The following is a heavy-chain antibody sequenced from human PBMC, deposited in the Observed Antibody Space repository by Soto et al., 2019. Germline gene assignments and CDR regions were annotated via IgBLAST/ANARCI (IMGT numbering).Heavy chain of an antibody. V-gene: IGHV1-69*13. Sequence: ASVKVSCKASGGTFSSYAISWVRQAPGQGLEWMGGIIPIFGTANYAQKFQGRVTITADESTSTAYMELSSLRSEDTAVYYCARALWNSGSLGYWGQGTLVTVSS. CDR1: GGTFSSYA. CDR3: ARALWNSGSLGY. CDR2: IIPIFGTA. D-gene: IGHD1-26*01. J-gene: IGHJ4*02.